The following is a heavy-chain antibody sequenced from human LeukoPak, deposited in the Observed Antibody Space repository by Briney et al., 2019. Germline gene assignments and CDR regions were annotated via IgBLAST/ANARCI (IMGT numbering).Heavy chain of an antibody. D-gene: IGHD3-16*01. V-gene: IGHV4-4*07. CDR1: GGSTSSYY. CDR3: ARGGSYYYYYYMDV. Sequence: PSETLSLTCTVSGGSTSSYYWSWIRQPAGKGLEWIGRIYTSGSTNYNPSLKSRVTMSVDTSKNQFSLKLSSVTAADTAVYYCARGGSYYYYYYMDVWGKGTTVTISS. J-gene: IGHJ6*03. CDR2: IYTSGST.